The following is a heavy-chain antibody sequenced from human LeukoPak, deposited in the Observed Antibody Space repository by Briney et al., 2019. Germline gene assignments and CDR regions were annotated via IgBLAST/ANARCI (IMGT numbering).Heavy chain of an antibody. V-gene: IGHV5-51*01. CDR3: ARLRDTYDFWRDAFDI. CDR2: IYPGDSDT. J-gene: IGHJ3*02. Sequence: NHGESLKISCKGSGYSFTSYWIGWVRQMPGRGLEWMGIIYPGDSDTRYSPSFQGQVTISADKSISTAYLQWSSLKASDTAMYYCARLRDTYDFWRDAFDIWGQGTMVTVSS. CDR1: GYSFTSYW. D-gene: IGHD3-3*01.